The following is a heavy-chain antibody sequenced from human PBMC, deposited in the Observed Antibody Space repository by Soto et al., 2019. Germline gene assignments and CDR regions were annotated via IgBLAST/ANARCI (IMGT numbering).Heavy chain of an antibody. D-gene: IGHD3-9*01. CDR1: GYTFTSYG. CDR2: ISAYNGNT. V-gene: IGHV1-18*04. J-gene: IGHJ4*02. Sequence: ASVKVSCKASGYTFTSYGISWVRQAPGQGLEWMGWISAYNGNTNYAQELQGRVTMTTDTSTSTAYMELRSLRSDDTAVYYCARDSGGLRYFDWLLWLDYWGQGTLVTVSS. CDR3: ARDSGGLRYFDWLLWLDY.